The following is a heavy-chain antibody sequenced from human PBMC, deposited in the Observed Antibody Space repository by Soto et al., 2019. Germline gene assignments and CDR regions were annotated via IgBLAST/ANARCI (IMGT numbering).Heavy chain of an antibody. D-gene: IGHD4-4*01. Sequence: PGGSLRLSCAASGFTFSSYNMNWVRQAPGKGLEWVSSISSSSDYIYYADSVKGRFTISRDNAKNSLYLQMNSLRAEDTAVYYCARDNYRRARTENWFDPWGQGA. J-gene: IGHJ5*02. V-gene: IGHV3-21*01. CDR1: GFTFSSYN. CDR2: ISSSSDYI. CDR3: ARDNYRRARTENWFDP.